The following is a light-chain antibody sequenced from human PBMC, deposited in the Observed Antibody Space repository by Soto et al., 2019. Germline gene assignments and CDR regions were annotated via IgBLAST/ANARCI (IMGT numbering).Light chain of an antibody. CDR1: QDIGEW. CDR2: AAT. CDR3: QQGKSFPIT. V-gene: IGKV1-12*01. Sequence: DIHMTQSPSSLAASVGYRFTVACRASQDIGEWLIWYQQKPGKAPKVLIYAATNRQSGAPSRSSGSASGTDFTLTISNLQPEDFDTYYCQQGKSFPITFGQGTRLEIK. J-gene: IGKJ5*01.